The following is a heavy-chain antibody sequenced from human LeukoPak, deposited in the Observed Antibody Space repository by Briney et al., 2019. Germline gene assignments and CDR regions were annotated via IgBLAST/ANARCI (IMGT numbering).Heavy chain of an antibody. J-gene: IGHJ4*02. CDR1: GGSISSYY. D-gene: IGHD6-19*01. V-gene: IGHV4-4*07. CDR2: IYTSGNT. CDR3: ARVIAVAGELDY. Sequence: PSETLSLTCTVSGGSISSYYWSWIRQPAGKGLEWVGRIYTSGNTNYNPSLKSRVTISVDKSKNQFSLKLSSVTAADTAVYYCARVIAVAGELDYWGQGTLVTVSS.